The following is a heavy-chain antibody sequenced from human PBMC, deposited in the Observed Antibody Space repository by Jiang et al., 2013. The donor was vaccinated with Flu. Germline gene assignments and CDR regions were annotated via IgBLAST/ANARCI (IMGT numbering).Heavy chain of an antibody. CDR1: GGSISNHY. V-gene: IGHV4-59*08. D-gene: IGHD4-17*01. Sequence: TLSLTCTVSGGSISNHYWSWIRQPPEKGLEWIGYIYYSVNTNYNPSLKSRVTISVDTSKNQFSLKLSSVTAADTAVYYCARRSDDYGDWGPFDIWGQGTMVTVSS. J-gene: IGHJ3*02. CDR2: IYYSVNT. CDR3: ARRSDDYGDWGPFDI.